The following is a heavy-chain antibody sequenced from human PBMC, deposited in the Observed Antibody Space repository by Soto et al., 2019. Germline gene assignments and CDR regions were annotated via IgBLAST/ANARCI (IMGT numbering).Heavy chain of an antibody. CDR3: ARDGLRSIFGVVIISDAFDI. J-gene: IGHJ3*02. CDR2: ISSSSSYI. D-gene: IGHD3-3*01. Sequence: PGGSLRLSCAASGFTFSSYSMNWVRQAPGKGLEWVSSISSSSSYIYYADSVKGRFTISRDNAKNSLYLQMNSLRAEDTAVYYCARDGLRSIFGVVIISDAFDIWGQGTMVTVSS. CDR1: GFTFSSYS. V-gene: IGHV3-21*01.